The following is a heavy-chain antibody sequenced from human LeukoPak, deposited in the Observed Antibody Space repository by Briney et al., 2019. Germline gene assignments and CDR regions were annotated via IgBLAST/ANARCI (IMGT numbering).Heavy chain of an antibody. CDR2: IKQDGSEK. CDR1: GFTFSSYW. J-gene: IGHJ4*02. Sequence: GGSLRLSCAASGFTFSSYWMSWVRQAPGKGLEWVANIKQDGSEKYYVDSVKGRFTISRDNAKNSLYLQMNSLRAEDTAVYYCARDSDDYDSSGYYVWGQGTLVTVSS. V-gene: IGHV3-7*01. D-gene: IGHD3-22*01. CDR3: ARDSDDYDSSGYYV.